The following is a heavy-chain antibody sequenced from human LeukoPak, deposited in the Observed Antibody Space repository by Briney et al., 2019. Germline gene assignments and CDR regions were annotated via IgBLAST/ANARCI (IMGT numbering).Heavy chain of an antibody. CDR2: ITGPADVT. CDR1: GFSFNAYA. D-gene: IGHD5-24*01. CDR3: AKDRVSGDGYNSLDY. Sequence: GGSLRLSCAASGFSFNAYAMNWVRQVPGKGLEWVSDITGPADVTTYADSVKGRFTISRDNSKNTVFLQMDSLRAEDTAVYYCAKDRVSGDGYNSLDYWGQGTLVTVSS. V-gene: IGHV3-23*01. J-gene: IGHJ4*02.